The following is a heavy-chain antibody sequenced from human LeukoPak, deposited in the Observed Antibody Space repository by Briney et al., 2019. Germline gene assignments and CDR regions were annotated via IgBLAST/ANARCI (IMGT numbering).Heavy chain of an antibody. CDR2: IKQDGSEK. V-gene: IGHV3-7*01. D-gene: IGHD2-2*01. Sequence: GGSLRLSCAASGFTFTSYCMSWGRQSPGKGLEWVANIKQDGSEKDYVDSVKGRFTISRDNAKNSLYLQMNSLRAEDTAVYYCARDTLDSIVVITAAATYFDYWGQGTQVTVSS. CDR1: GFTFTSYC. J-gene: IGHJ4*02. CDR3: ARDTLDSIVVITAAATYFDY.